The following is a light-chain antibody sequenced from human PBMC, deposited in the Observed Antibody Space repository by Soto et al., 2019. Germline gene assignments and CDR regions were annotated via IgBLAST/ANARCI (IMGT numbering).Light chain of an antibody. J-gene: IGKJ5*01. Sequence: IVVSLSPATLSVSKGERATLSCRASETVRSNLAWYQQKPGQAPRLRIYAASTRATGTPARFIGNGFGTDSTLTICSLQPEDFATYYFQQLNSYPQTVGQGTR. CDR1: ETVRSN. V-gene: IGKV3D-15*01. CDR3: QQLNSYPQT. CDR2: AAS.